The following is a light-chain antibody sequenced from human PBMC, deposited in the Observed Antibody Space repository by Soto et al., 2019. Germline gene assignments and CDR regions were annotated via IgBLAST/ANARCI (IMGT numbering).Light chain of an antibody. CDR2: GAS. V-gene: IGKV3-20*01. J-gene: IGKJ5*01. Sequence: EIVLTQSPGTLSLSPGERATLSCRASQSASSSYLAWYQQKPGQAPRLLIYGASSRATGIPDRFSGSGSGTDFTLTISRLEPEDFAVYYCQQYDSSPITFGQGTRLEIK. CDR3: QQYDSSPIT. CDR1: QSASSSY.